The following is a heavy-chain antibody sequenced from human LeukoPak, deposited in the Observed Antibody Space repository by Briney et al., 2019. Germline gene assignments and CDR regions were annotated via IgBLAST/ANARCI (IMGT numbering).Heavy chain of an antibody. Sequence: PGGSLRLSCAASGFTFSSYSMNWVRQAPGKGLEWVSYISSGSSTIYYADSAKGRFTISRDNSKNTLYLQMNSLTAEDTAVYYCARDRRSGYDYSVAGAFDIWGQGTMVTVSS. CDR3: ARDRRSGYDYSVAGAFDI. D-gene: IGHD5-12*01. CDR1: GFTFSSYS. V-gene: IGHV3-48*01. J-gene: IGHJ3*02. CDR2: ISSGSSTI.